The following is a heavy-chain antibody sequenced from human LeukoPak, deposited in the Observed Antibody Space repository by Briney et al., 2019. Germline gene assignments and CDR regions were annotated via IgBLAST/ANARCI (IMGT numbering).Heavy chain of an antibody. Sequence: SETLSLTCTVSGGSISSYYWSWIRQPPGKGLEWIGYIYYSGSTNYNPSLKSRVTISVDTSKNQFSLKLSSVTAADTAVYYCARDIAGYSSSWAPYGMDVWGQGTTVTVSS. D-gene: IGHD6-13*01. CDR3: ARDIAGYSSSWAPYGMDV. CDR2: IYYSGST. CDR1: GGSISSYY. J-gene: IGHJ6*02. V-gene: IGHV4-59*01.